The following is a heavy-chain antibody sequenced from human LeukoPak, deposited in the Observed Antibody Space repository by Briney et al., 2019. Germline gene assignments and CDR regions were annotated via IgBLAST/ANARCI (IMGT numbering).Heavy chain of an antibody. Sequence: GSLRLSCAASGFTFSSYSMNWVRQAPGKGLEWIGSIYHSGSTYYNPSLKSRVTISVDTSKNQFSLKLSSVTAADTAVYYCARRQQWLVGFDYWGQGTLVTVSS. D-gene: IGHD6-19*01. CDR3: ARRQQWLVGFDY. V-gene: IGHV4-38-2*01. CDR1: GFTFSSYS. CDR2: IYHSGST. J-gene: IGHJ4*02.